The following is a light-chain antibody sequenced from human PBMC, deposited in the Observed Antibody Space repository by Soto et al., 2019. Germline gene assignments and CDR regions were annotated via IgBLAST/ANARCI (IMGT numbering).Light chain of an antibody. J-gene: IGLJ2*01. CDR1: ISNIGVNY. CDR2: EHN. Sequence: QSVLTQPPSVSAAPGLKVTISCSGSISNIGVNYVSWYQQVPGTAPKLLIYEHNKRPSGIPDRFSGSTSGTSATLGITGLQTGDEGDYYCATWDSNLRAVVFGGGTKPPS. V-gene: IGLV1-51*01. CDR3: ATWDSNLRAVV.